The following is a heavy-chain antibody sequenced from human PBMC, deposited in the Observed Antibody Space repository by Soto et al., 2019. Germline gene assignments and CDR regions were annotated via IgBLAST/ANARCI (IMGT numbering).Heavy chain of an antibody. CDR2: IWYDGSNK. Sequence: GGSLRLSCAASGFTFSSYGMHWVRQAPGKGLEWVAVIWYDGSNKYYADSVKGRFTISRDNSKNTLYLQMNSLRAEDTAVYYCAKDNPYYYGSGSYFPAYWGQGTLVTVSS. V-gene: IGHV3-30*02. J-gene: IGHJ4*02. CDR3: AKDNPYYYGSGSYFPAY. CDR1: GFTFSSYG. D-gene: IGHD3-10*01.